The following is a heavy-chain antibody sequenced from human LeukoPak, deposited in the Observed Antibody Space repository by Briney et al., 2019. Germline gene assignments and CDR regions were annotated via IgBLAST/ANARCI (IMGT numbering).Heavy chain of an antibody. CDR1: GGSFSGYY. CDR3: ARVGLGYCSGGSCSTWFDP. D-gene: IGHD2-15*01. CDR2: INHSGST. V-gene: IGHV4-34*01. J-gene: IGHJ5*02. Sequence: PSETLSLTCAVYGGSFSGYYWSWIRQPPGKGLEWIGEINHSGSTNYNPSLKSRVTISVDTSKNQFPLKLSSVTAADTAVYYCARVGLGYCSGGSCSTWFDPWGQGTLVTVSS.